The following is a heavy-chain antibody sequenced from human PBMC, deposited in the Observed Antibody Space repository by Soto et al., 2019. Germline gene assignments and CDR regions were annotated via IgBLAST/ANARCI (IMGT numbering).Heavy chain of an antibody. V-gene: IGHV4-59*01. CDR1: GGSISSYY. Sequence: SETLSLTCTVSGGSISSYYWSWIRQPPGNGLEWIGYIYYSGSTNYNPSLKSRVTISVDTSKNQFSLKLSSVTAADTAVYYCARDRDGYTLSFDYWGQGTLVTVSS. D-gene: IGHD5-12*01. J-gene: IGHJ4*02. CDR3: ARDRDGYTLSFDY. CDR2: IYYSGST.